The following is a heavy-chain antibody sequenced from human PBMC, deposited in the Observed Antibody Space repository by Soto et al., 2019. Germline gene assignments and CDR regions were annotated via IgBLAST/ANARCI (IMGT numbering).Heavy chain of an antibody. J-gene: IGHJ4*02. CDR3: ARVPIFGVVTYYFDY. CDR1: GYTFTSYG. V-gene: IGHV1-18*01. D-gene: IGHD3-3*01. Sequence: ASVKVSCKASGYTFTSYGISWVRQVPGQGLEWMGWISAYNGNTNYAQKLQGRVTMTTDTSTSTAYMEQRSLRSDDTAVYYCARVPIFGVVTYYFDYWGQGTLVTVSS. CDR2: ISAYNGNT.